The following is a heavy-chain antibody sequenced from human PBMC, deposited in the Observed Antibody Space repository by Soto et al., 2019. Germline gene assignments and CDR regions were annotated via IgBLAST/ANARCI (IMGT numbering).Heavy chain of an antibody. CDR3: ARAPGYSGYDGYFDY. Sequence: ASVKVSCKASGYTFTSYAMHWVRQAPGQRLEWMGWINAGNGNTKYSQKFQGRVTITRDTSASTAYMELSSLRSEDTAVYYCARAPGYSGYDGYFDYWGQGTLVTVSS. D-gene: IGHD5-12*01. CDR2: INAGNGNT. J-gene: IGHJ4*02. CDR1: GYTFTSYA. V-gene: IGHV1-3*01.